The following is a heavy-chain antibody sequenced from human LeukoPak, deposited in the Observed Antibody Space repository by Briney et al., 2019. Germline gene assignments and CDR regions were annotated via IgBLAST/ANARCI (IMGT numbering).Heavy chain of an antibody. D-gene: IGHD3-16*01. J-gene: IGHJ5*02. V-gene: IGHV3-64*02. CDR2: ISSNGLST. CDR1: GFTFNRYS. CDR3: VRRNDVWAVADH. Sequence: GGPLRLSCEASGFTFNRYSMHWVRQAPGGALEYVSAISSNGLSTYYVDSVKGRFTISRDNSKDTVYLQMGSLRAEDMAVYYCVRRNDVWAVADHWGQGALVTV.